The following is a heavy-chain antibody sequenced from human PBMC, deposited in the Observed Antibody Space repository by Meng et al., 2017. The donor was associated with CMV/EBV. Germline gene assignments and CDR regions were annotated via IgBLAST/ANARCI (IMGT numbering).Heavy chain of an antibody. CDR2: IVVGSGNT. J-gene: IGHJ3*02. D-gene: IGHD2-15*01. CDR3: ASEQYCSGGSCYGSSVGEGAFDI. V-gene: IGHV1-58*01. Sequence: SVKVSCKASGFTFTSSAVQWVRQARGQRLEWIGWIVVGSGNTNYAQKFQERVTITRDMSTSTAYMELSSLRSEDTAVYYCASEQYCSGGSCYGSSVGEGAFDIWGQGTMVTVSS. CDR1: GFTFTSSA.